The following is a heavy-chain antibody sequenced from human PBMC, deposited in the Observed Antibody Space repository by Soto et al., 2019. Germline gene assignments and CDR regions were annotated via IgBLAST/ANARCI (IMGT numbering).Heavy chain of an antibody. CDR2: ISYDGGNK. Sequence: GGSLRLSCAASGFTFSSYAMHWVRQAPGKGLEWVAVISYDGGNKYYADSVKGRFTISRDNSKNTLYLQMNSLRAEDTAVYYGVCSEFQVGRESLWVGEYDYYGMDVWGQGTMVTVSS. V-gene: IGHV3-30-3*01. CDR3: VCSEFQVGRESLWVGEYDYYGMDV. CDR1: GFTFSSYA. D-gene: IGHD3-10*01. J-gene: IGHJ6*02.